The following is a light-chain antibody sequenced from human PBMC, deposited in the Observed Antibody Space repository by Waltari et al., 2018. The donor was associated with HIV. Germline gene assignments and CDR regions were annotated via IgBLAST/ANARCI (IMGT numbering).Light chain of an antibody. V-gene: IGKV4-1*01. Sequence: VRTQSPDALAVSLGERATTHSKATHSVFYTPNAKKYIAWYQQRPGQAPKLLIYWASTREFGVSARFSGSGSGTNFTLTITSLQAEDVAVYYCQQYYSPPPTFGQGTKVEIK. CDR1: HSVFYTPNAKKY. CDR2: WAS. J-gene: IGKJ1*01. CDR3: QQYYSPPPT.